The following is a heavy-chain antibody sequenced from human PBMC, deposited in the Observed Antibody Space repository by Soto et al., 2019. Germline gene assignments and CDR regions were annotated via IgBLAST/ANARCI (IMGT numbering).Heavy chain of an antibody. J-gene: IGHJ5*02. CDR3: ARVPTYSSSWYVSRFDP. CDR1: GFTFSDYY. D-gene: IGHD6-13*01. CDR2: ISSSSSYT. Sequence: PGGSLRLSCAASGFTFSDYYMSWIRQAPGKGLEWVSYISSSSSYTNYADSVKGRFTISRDNAKNSLYLQMNSLRAEDTAVYYCARVPTYSSSWYVSRFDPWGQGTLVTVSS. V-gene: IGHV3-11*05.